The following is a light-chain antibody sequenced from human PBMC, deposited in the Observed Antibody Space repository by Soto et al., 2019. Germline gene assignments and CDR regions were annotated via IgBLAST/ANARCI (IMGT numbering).Light chain of an antibody. CDR2: GAS. V-gene: IGKV3-15*01. CDR1: QSVFNN. J-gene: IGKJ1*01. CDR3: QQYNNWPPWT. Sequence: EIVLTQSPGTLSLSPGERATLSCRASQSVFNNHIGWYQQKPGQAPRRLIFGASFRATGIPARFSGSGSGTEFTLTISSLQSEDFAVYYCQQYNNWPPWTFGQGTKVDIK.